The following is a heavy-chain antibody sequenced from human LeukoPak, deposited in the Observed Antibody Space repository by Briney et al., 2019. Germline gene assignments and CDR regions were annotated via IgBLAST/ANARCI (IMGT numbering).Heavy chain of an antibody. CDR2: IKQDGSEK. V-gene: IGHV3-7*03. Sequence: GGSLRLSCAASGFTVSSKYMSWVRQAPGKGLEWVANIKQDGSEKYYVDSVKGRFTISRDNAKNSLYLQMNSLRAEDTAVYYCARANPRGSYYFDYWGQGTLVTVSS. CDR3: ARANPRGSYYFDY. CDR1: GFTVSSKY. D-gene: IGHD1-26*01. J-gene: IGHJ4*02.